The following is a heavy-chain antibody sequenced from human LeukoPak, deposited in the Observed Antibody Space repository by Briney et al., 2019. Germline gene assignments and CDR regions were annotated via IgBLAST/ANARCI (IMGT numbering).Heavy chain of an antibody. CDR2: IWYDGSNK. Sequence: PGRSLILSCAASGFSFSNYDMHWVRQAPGKGLEWVAVIWYDGSNKYYADSVKGRFTISRDNSKNTLYLQMNSLRAEDTAVYYCARDFCSGGSCYPDAFDIWGQGTMVTVSS. V-gene: IGHV3-33*01. CDR1: GFSFSNYD. D-gene: IGHD2-15*01. J-gene: IGHJ3*02. CDR3: ARDFCSGGSCYPDAFDI.